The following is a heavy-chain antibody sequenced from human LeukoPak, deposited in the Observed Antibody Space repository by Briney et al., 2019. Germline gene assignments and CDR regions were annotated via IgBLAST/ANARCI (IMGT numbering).Heavy chain of an antibody. Sequence: SEPLSLPCPVSGGSISSYYWSWIRQPPGKGLEWIGYIYYSGSTNYNPSLKSRVTISVDTSKNQFSLKLSSMTATDTAVYYCARTYYDILTGYFHFDYWGQRTLVTVSS. J-gene: IGHJ4*02. D-gene: IGHD3-9*01. V-gene: IGHV4-59*08. CDR2: IYYSGST. CDR1: GGSISSYY. CDR3: ARTYYDILTGYFHFDY.